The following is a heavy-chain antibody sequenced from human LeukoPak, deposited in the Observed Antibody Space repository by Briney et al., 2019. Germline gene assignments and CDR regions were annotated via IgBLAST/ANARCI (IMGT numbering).Heavy chain of an antibody. Sequence: PGGSLRLSCAASAFTFSNYWMHWVRQTPGKGLVWVARIDSDGTTATYADSVKGRFTISRDNSKNTLYLQMDSLRADDTAKYYCAKDSPVATWWGQGTLVTVSS. CDR3: AKDSPVATW. J-gene: IGHJ4*02. D-gene: IGHD1-26*01. V-gene: IGHV3-74*01. CDR1: AFTFSNYW. CDR2: IDSDGTTA.